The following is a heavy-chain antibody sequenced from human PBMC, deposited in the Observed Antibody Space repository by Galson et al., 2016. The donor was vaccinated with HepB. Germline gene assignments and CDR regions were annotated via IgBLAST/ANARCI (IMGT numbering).Heavy chain of an antibody. CDR2: LTSGGYA. D-gene: IGHD4/OR15-4a*01. Sequence: SLRLSCAASGFTFSTFAMSWVRQAPGKGLEWVSGLTSGGYANYGVSVKRRFTISRDNSKSTVYLQMNSLRAEDTAIYYCVKEQPPYGAFDFWGQGTLVTVSS. J-gene: IGHJ4*02. V-gene: IGHV3-23*01. CDR1: GFTFSTFA. CDR3: VKEQPPYGAFDF.